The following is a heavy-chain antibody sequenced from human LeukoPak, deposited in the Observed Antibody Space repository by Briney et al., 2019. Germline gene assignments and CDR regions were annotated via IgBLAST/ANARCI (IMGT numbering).Heavy chain of an antibody. CDR3: ARARRRQQLDLDY. J-gene: IGHJ4*02. D-gene: IGHD6-13*01. V-gene: IGHV1-69*01. Sequence: SVKVSCKASGGTFSSYAISWVRQAPGQGLEWMGGIIPIFGTANYAQRFQGRVTITADESTSTAYMELSSLRSEDTAVYYCARARRRQQLDLDYWGQGTLVTVSS. CDR2: IIPIFGTA. CDR1: GGTFSSYA.